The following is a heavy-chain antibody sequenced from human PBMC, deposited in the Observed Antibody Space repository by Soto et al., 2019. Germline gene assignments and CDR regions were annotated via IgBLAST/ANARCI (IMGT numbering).Heavy chain of an antibody. V-gene: IGHV3-9*01. CDR1: GFTFHNCA. D-gene: IGHD6-19*01. CDR3: TKVKFVDYVASNSIWYVAL. Sequence: EVQLVESGGGLVQPGRSLRLSCAASGFTFHNCAMHWVRQAPGKGLEWVSGISWNSGSIAYADSVKGRFTISRDNAKNSLDLQMNSLRVEDTALYYCTKVKFVDYVASNSIWYVALWGRGTGVTVSS. CDR2: ISWNSGSI. J-gene: IGHJ2*01.